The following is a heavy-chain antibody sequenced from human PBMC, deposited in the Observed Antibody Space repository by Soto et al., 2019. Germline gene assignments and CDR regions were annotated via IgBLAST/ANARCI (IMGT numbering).Heavy chain of an antibody. D-gene: IGHD5-12*01. CDR1: GGSFRSNT. Sequence: QVQLVQSGAEVKKPGSSVKVSCKASGGSFRSNTISWVRQAPGQGLEWMGRIIPILGVANYAQRFQGRATITADKSTSTAYMELSSLKSEDTAVYYCARDLRGSGYDSEAFDIWGQGTMVTVSS. CDR3: ARDLRGSGYDSEAFDI. CDR2: IIPILGVA. J-gene: IGHJ3*02. V-gene: IGHV1-69*08.